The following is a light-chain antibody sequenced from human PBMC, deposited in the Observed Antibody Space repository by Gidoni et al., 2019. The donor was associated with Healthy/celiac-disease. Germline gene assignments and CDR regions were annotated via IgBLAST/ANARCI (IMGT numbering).Light chain of an antibody. V-gene: IGLV1-47*02. CDR3: AAWDDSLSGVV. J-gene: IGLJ2*01. Sequence: QSVLTQPPSASGTPGQGVTISCSGSSSNIGSNYVYWYQQLPGTAPNLLIYSNNQRPSGVPDRFSGSKSGTSASLAISGLRSEDEADYYCAAWDDSLSGVVFGGGTKLTVL. CDR2: SNN. CDR1: SSNIGSNY.